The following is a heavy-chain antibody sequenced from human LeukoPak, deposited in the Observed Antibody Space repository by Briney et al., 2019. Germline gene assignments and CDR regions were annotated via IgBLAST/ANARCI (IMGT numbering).Heavy chain of an antibody. V-gene: IGHV3-7*01. CDR1: GFTFSSYW. D-gene: IGHD1-14*01. CDR3: ARSPAGANYYLDV. Sequence: GGSLRLSCAASGFTFSSYWMSWVRQAPGKGLEWVANIKQDGSEKYYVDSVKGRFTISRDNAKNSLYLQMNSLRAEDTAVYYCARSPAGANYYLDVWGKGTTVTISS. CDR2: IKQDGSEK. J-gene: IGHJ6*03.